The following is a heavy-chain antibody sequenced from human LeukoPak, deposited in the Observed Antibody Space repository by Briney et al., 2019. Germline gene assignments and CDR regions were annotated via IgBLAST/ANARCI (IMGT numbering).Heavy chain of an antibody. CDR1: GFTFSSYW. V-gene: IGHV3-7*03. CDR2: INHNGNVN. D-gene: IGHD3-16*01. CDR3: ARGGGLDV. J-gene: IGHJ6*02. Sequence: GGSLTLSCAASGFTFSSYWMNWARQAPGKGLEWVASINHNGNVNYYVDSVKGRFTISRDNAKNSLYLQMSNLRAEDTAVYFCARGGGLDVWGQGATVTVSS.